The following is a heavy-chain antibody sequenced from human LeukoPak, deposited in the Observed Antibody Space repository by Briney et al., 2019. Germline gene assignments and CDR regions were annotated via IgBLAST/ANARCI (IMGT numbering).Heavy chain of an antibody. CDR2: ISRDGTQQ. J-gene: IGHJ3*02. CDR3: ARAVPAPGTPENAFDI. CDR1: GFTFSSFG. V-gene: IGHV3-30*03. Sequence: GGSLRLSCAASGFTFSSFGMSWVRQAPGEGLEWVAVISRDGTQQYYAGSVKGRLTISRDNSQSTLYLHMNSLSTEDTALYYCARAVPAPGTPENAFDIWGQGTLVTVSS. D-gene: IGHD6-13*01.